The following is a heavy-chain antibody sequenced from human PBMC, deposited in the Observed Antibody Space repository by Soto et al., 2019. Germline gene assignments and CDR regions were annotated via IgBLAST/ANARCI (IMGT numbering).Heavy chain of an antibody. J-gene: IGHJ4*02. D-gene: IGHD2-21*01. CDR3: ARGITHYSPYFDY. CDR2: IYYSGST. Sequence: PSETLSLTCTVSGGSISSYYWSWFRQPPGKGLEWIGYIYYSGSTNYNPSLKSRVTISIDKSKNQFSLKLSSVTAADTAVYYCARGITHYSPYFDYRGQGTLVTVS. V-gene: IGHV4-59*12. CDR1: GGSISSYY.